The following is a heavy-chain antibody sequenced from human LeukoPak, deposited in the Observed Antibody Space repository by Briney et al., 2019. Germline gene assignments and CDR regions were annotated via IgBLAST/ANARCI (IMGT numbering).Heavy chain of an antibody. Sequence: EASVKVSCKASGYTFTDYYIHWVRQAPGQRLEWMGRINPNSGGTNYAQKFQGRVTMTRDTSISTAYMELSRLRSDDTAVYYCARVGEVVAATSGYYWGQGTLVTVSS. J-gene: IGHJ4*02. CDR2: INPNSGGT. D-gene: IGHD2-15*01. CDR3: ARVGEVVAATSGYY. CDR1: GYTFTDYY. V-gene: IGHV1-2*06.